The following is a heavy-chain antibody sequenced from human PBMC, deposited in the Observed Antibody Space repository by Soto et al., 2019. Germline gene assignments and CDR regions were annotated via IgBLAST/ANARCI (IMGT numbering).Heavy chain of an antibody. V-gene: IGHV3-30*18. CDR1: GFTFSSCG. CDR2: ISYDGSNK. Sequence: QVQLVESGGGVVQPGRSLRLSCAASGFTFSSCGMHWVRQAPGKGLEWVAVISYDGSNKYYADSVKGRFTISRDNSKNTLYLQMNSLRAEDTAVYYCAKVDYSGIYFDYWGQGTLVTVSS. D-gene: IGHD1-26*01. CDR3: AKVDYSGIYFDY. J-gene: IGHJ4*02.